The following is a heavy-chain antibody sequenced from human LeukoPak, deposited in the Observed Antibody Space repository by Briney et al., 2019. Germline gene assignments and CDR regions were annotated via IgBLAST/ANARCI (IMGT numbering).Heavy chain of an antibody. CDR3: ARVWFGELSSYFDY. D-gene: IGHD3-10*01. V-gene: IGHV7-4-1*02. CDR2: INTNTGNP. J-gene: IGHJ4*02. CDR1: GYTFTSYA. Sequence: ASVKVSCKASGYTFTSYAMNWVRQAPGQGLEWMGWINTNTGNPTYAQGFTGRFVFSLDTSVSTAYLQISSLKAEDTAVYYCARVWFGELSSYFDYWGQGTLVTVSS.